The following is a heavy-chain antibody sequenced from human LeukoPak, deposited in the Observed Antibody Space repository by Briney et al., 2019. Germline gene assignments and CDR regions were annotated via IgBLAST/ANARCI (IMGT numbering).Heavy chain of an antibody. CDR2: INPNSGGT. V-gene: IGHV1-2*02. CDR3: ASHKAVAGQFDY. D-gene: IGHD6-19*01. CDR1: GYTFTGYY. Sequence: ASVTVSCKASGYTFTGYYMHWVRQAPGQGLEWMGWINPNSGGTNYAQKFQGRVTMTRDTSISTAYMELSRLRSDDTAVYYCASHKAVAGQFDYWGQGTLVTVSS. J-gene: IGHJ4*02.